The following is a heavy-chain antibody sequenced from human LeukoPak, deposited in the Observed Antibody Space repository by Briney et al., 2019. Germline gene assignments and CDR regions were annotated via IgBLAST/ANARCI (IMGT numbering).Heavy chain of an antibody. J-gene: IGHJ4*02. CDR2: IYYSGST. Sequence: SETLCLTCTVSGGSISSGDYYWSWIRQPPGQGLEWIGYIYYSGSTYYNPSLKSRVTTSVDTSKNQFSLKLSSVTAADTAVYYCASLIYFGWLLSGGYFDYWGQGTLVTVSS. V-gene: IGHV4-30-4*01. CDR1: GGSISSGDYY. D-gene: IGHD3-9*01. CDR3: ASLIYFGWLLSGGYFDY.